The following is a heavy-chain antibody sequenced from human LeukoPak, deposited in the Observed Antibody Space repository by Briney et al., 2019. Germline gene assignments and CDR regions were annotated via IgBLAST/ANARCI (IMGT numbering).Heavy chain of an antibody. Sequence: GGSLRLSCEASVFTFSRYWMHWVRQAPGKGLVWVSRIYSDGSSTSFADSVEGRFTIYRDNFKNTVYLQMNSLRAGETAVYYCAKSHPPTVTTEEGEYLQHWGQGSLVTVSP. CDR1: VFTFSRYW. CDR3: AKSHPPTVTTEEGEYLQH. CDR2: IYSDGSST. J-gene: IGHJ1*01. V-gene: IGHV3-74*01. D-gene: IGHD4-17*01.